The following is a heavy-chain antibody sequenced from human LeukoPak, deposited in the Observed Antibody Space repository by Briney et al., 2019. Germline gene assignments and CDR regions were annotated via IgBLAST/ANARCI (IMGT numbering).Heavy chain of an antibody. D-gene: IGHD3-16*02. CDR3: ARLPPYRSTQGVDY. Sequence: KSSETLSLICTVSGASFKSSSYYWGWIRQPPGKGLEWIGSIYYSGSTYYNPSLKSRVTISVDTSKNQFSLKLSSVTAADTAVYYCARLPPYRSTQGVDYWGQGTLVTVSS. CDR2: IYYSGST. CDR1: GASFKSSSYY. J-gene: IGHJ4*02. V-gene: IGHV4-39*01.